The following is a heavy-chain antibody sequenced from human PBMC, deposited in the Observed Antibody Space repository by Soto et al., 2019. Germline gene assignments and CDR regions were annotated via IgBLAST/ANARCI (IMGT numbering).Heavy chain of an antibody. CDR2: IIPLFGIT. CDR3: ATEDGVRDSALIPAAIDAMDV. D-gene: IGHD2-2*02. CDR1: GATFSRNT. V-gene: IGHV1-69*08. J-gene: IGHJ6*02. Sequence: QVQLVQSGAEVEKPGSSVKVSCKASGATFSRNTITWVRQAPGQGLEWIGRIIPLFGITAFAQKFQDRVTITADKSTTTAYMEVSRLRSQDTAVYYCATEDGVRDSALIPAAIDAMDVWGQGTTVTVTS.